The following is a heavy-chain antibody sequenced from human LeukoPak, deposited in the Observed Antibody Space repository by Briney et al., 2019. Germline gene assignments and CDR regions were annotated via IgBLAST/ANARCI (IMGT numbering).Heavy chain of an antibody. V-gene: IGHV3-23*01. Sequence: PGGSLRLSCAASGFTFSSYAMSWVRQAPGKGLEWVSAISGSGGSTYYADSVKGRFTISRDNSKNTPYLQMNSLRAEDTAVYYCAKVRVAGHDAFDIWGQGTMVTVSS. CDR2: ISGSGGST. CDR3: AKVRVAGHDAFDI. J-gene: IGHJ3*02. D-gene: IGHD6-19*01. CDR1: GFTFSSYA.